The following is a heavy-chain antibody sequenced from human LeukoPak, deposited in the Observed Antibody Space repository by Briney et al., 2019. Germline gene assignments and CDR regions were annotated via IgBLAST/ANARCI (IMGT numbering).Heavy chain of an antibody. CDR2: TYYRSKWYN. Sequence: SQTLSLTCAISGDSFSSNSAAWNWIRQSPSRGLEWLGRTYYRSKWYNDYAGSVKSRITINPDTSKNQFSLQLNSVTPEDTAVYYCARDRLYDSSGYYLGDFDYWGQGTLVTVSS. CDR3: ARDRLYDSSGYYLGDFDY. J-gene: IGHJ4*02. D-gene: IGHD3-22*01. CDR1: GDSFSSNSAA. V-gene: IGHV6-1*01.